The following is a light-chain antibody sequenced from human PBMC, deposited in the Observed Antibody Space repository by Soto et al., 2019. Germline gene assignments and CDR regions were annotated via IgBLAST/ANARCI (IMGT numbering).Light chain of an antibody. CDR1: SSDVGGYTY. J-gene: IGLJ2*01. CDR3: SSYTRRSTLV. CDR2: EVS. V-gene: IGLV2-14*01. Sequence: QSVLTQPASVSGSPGQSITISGTGTSSDVGGYTYVSWYQQHPGKAPKLMIYEVSNRPSGVSNRCSGSKSGNTASLTISGRQAEDEADYYCSSYTRRSTLVFCGVTKLTVL.